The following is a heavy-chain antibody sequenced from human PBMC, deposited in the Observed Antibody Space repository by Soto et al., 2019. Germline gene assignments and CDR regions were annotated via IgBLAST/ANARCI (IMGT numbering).Heavy chain of an antibody. Sequence: EVQLVESGGGLVQPGGSLRLSCAASGFKFSIYSMNWVRQAPGKGLEWSAYITSDTKTIKYADSVKGRFTISRDNAKNSMALQMNSLSDEDTAVYYCARSVEGQFDYWGQGTVVTVSS. CDR1: GFKFSIYS. D-gene: IGHD6-19*01. V-gene: IGHV3-48*02. CDR3: ARSVEGQFDY. CDR2: ITSDTKTI. J-gene: IGHJ4*02.